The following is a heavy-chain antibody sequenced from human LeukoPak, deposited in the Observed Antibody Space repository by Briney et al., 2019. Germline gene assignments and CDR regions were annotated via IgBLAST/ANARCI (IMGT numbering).Heavy chain of an antibody. CDR3: ARGLLGIDF. D-gene: IGHD2-8*02. Sequence: GGSLRLSCAPSGFTFSSYWMHWVRQAPGKGLMWVSRIDTDGSNTNYADSVEGRFTISRDNAKNTLYLQMNSLRAEDTAVYCCARGLLGIDFWGQGTLVTVSS. V-gene: IGHV3-74*01. J-gene: IGHJ4*02. CDR1: GFTFSSYW. CDR2: IDTDGSNT.